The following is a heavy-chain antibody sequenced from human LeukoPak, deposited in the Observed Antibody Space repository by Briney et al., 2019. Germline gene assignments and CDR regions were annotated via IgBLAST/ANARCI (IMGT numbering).Heavy chain of an antibody. CDR3: ARLSSRYKTYYYDSSGYP. J-gene: IGHJ5*02. Sequence: SETLSLTCAVYGGSFSGYYWSWIRQPPGKGLEWIGEINHSGSTNYNPSLKSRVTISVDTSRNQFSLKLGSVTAADTAVYYCARLSSRYKTYYYDSSGYPWGQGTLVTVSS. CDR2: INHSGST. D-gene: IGHD3-22*01. CDR1: GGSFSGYY. V-gene: IGHV4-34*01.